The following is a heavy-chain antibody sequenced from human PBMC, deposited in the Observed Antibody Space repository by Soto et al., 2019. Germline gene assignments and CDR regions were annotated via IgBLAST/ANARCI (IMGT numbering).Heavy chain of an antibody. CDR1: GFTFSSYE. Sequence: GGSLRLSCAASGFTFSSYEMNWVRQAPGKGLEWVSYISSSGSTIYYADSVKGRFTISRDNAKNSLYLQMNSLRAEVTAVYYGARGVYCDYIVSYMDVWGKGTTVPVSS. D-gene: IGHD4-17*01. J-gene: IGHJ6*03. V-gene: IGHV3-48*03. CDR2: ISSSGSTI. CDR3: ARGVYCDYIVSYMDV.